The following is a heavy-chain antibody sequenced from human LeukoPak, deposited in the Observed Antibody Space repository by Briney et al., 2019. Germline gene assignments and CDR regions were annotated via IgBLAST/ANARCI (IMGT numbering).Heavy chain of an antibody. CDR1: GNPFTSYG. CDR3: AREKSGSYWIFWDY. V-gene: IGHV1-18*01. J-gene: IGHJ4*02. CDR2: ISAYNGNT. D-gene: IGHD1-26*01. Sequence: GASGKVSCKASGNPFTSYGFSGVRKAPGQGLEWMGWISAYNGNTNYAQKLQGRVTMTTDTSTSTAYMELRSLRSDDTAVYYCAREKSGSYWIFWDYWGQGTLVTVSS.